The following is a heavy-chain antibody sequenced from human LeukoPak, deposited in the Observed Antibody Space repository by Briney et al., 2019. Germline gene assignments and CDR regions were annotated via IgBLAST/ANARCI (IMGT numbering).Heavy chain of an antibody. J-gene: IGHJ5*02. V-gene: IGHV4-34*01. CDR2: INHSGST. CDR3: ARVITMVRGVLGTYWFDP. Sequence: SETLSLTCAVYGGSFSGYYWSWIRQPPGKGLEWIGEINHSGSTNYNPSLKSRVTISVDTSKNQFSLKLSSVTAADTAVYYCARVITMVRGVLGTYWFDPWGQGTLVTVSS. D-gene: IGHD3-10*01. CDR1: GGSFSGYY.